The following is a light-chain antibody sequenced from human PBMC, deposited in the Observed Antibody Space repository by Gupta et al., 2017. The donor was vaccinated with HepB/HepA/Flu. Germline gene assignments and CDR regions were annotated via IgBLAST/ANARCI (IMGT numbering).Light chain of an antibody. Sequence: EIVMTQSPLSLPVTPGEQASISCRYSESLLSVNGNNYLTWYMQRAGQSPQLLIYLASKRASGVPERFSGSGSGTDFTLNISRVEADDVGMYYCKQGILLPITFGQGTQVEIK. V-gene: IGKV2-28*01. CDR2: LAS. CDR3: KQGILLPIT. CDR1: ESLLSVNGNNY. J-gene: IGKJ5*01.